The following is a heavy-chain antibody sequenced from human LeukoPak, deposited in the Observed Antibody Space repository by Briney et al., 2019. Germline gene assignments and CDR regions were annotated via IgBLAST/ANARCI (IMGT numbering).Heavy chain of an antibody. CDR2: ISGGGGST. V-gene: IGHV3-23*01. CDR3: AKVVAVAGGGFDP. Sequence: GGSLTLSGSASAFTFSNYALSRHRQAPGKGLEGVSTISGGGGSTYYADSVKGRFTIPRDNSKNTPYLQMNSLRAEDTAVYYCAKVVAVAGGGFDPWGQGTLVTVSS. J-gene: IGHJ5*02. CDR1: AFTFSNYA. D-gene: IGHD6-19*01.